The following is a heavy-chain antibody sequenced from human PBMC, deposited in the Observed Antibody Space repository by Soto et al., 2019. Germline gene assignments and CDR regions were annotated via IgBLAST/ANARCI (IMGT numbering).Heavy chain of an antibody. CDR2: IIGSGVRT. CDR3: AKELMLAAGSWLTSYQPYDGMDV. D-gene: IGHD6-13*01. V-gene: IGHV3-23*01. CDR1: GFTSSHYA. J-gene: IGHJ6*02. Sequence: EVQLLESGGGLVQSGGSLRVSCAASGFTSSHYAMSWVRQAPGKGLEWVSSIIGSGVRTYYADSVQGRFTISRDNSKNILYLQMVSLRAEDTAIYYCAKELMLAAGSWLTSYQPYDGMDVWGQGTTVTVSS.